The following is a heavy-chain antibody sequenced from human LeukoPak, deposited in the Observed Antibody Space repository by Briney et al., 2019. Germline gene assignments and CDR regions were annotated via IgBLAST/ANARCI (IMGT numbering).Heavy chain of an antibody. CDR1: GNYW. CDR3: AKDDGYSSSPTSF. V-gene: IGHV3-74*01. D-gene: IGHD6-6*01. CDR2: INSDGSWT. J-gene: IGHJ4*02. Sequence: TGGSLRLSCAASGNYWMHWVRQAPGKGLVWVSHINSDGSWTSYADSVKARFTISKDNAKNTVYLQMNSLRAEDTAVYYCAKDDGYSSSPTSFWGQGTLVTVSS.